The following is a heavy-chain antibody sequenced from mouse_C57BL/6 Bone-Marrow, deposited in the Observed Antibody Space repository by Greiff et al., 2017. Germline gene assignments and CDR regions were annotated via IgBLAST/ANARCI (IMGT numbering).Heavy chain of an antibody. V-gene: IGHV1-63*01. CDR2: IYPGGGYT. CDR3: ARTRYYAMDY. J-gene: IGHJ4*01. Sequence: QVQLQQSGAELVRPGTSVKMSCKASGYTFTNYWLGWAKQRPGHGLEWIGDIYPGGGYTNYNEKFKGKATLTADKSSSTAYMQFSSLTSEDSAICDCARTRYYAMDYWGQGTSVTVSS. CDR1: GYTFTNYW.